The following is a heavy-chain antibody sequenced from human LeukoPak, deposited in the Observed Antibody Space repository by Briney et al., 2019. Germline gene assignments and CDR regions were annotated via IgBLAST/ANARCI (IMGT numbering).Heavy chain of an antibody. CDR1: GGSISSYY. CDR3: AREEASGSYSR. CDR2: IYYSGST. D-gene: IGHD1-26*01. Sequence: PSETLSLTCTVSGGSISSYYWSWIRQPPGKGLEWIGYIYYSGSTNYNPSLKSRVTISVDTSKNQFSLKLSSATAADTAVYYCAREEASGSYSRWGQGTLVTVSS. V-gene: IGHV4-59*01. J-gene: IGHJ4*02.